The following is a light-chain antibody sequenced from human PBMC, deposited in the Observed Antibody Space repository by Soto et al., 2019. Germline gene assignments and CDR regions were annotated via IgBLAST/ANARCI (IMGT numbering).Light chain of an antibody. CDR3: SSYTSSSTYV. V-gene: IGLV2-14*01. J-gene: IGLJ1*01. Sequence: QSVLTQPASVSGSPGQAITISCTGTSSDGGGYNYVSWYQQHPGKAPKLMXXXXXNRPSGVSNRFSGSKSGNTASLTISGLQAEDEADYYCSSYTSSSTYVFGTGTKVTVL. CDR2: XXX. CDR1: SSDGGGYNY.